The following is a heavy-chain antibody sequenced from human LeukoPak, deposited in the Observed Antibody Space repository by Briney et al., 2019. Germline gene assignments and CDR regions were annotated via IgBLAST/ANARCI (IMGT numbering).Heavy chain of an antibody. CDR2: IYWDDDK. CDR3: AHVKIEPSMYYYGSGSYPHFDY. Sequence: SGPTLVNPTQTLTLTCTFSGFSLSTSGVGVGWIRQPPGKALEWLALIYWDDDKRYSPSLKSRLTITKDTSKNQVVLTMTNMDPVDTATYYCAHVKIEPSMYYYGSGSYPHFDYWGQGTLVTVSS. J-gene: IGHJ4*02. V-gene: IGHV2-5*02. D-gene: IGHD3-10*01. CDR1: GFSLSTSGVG.